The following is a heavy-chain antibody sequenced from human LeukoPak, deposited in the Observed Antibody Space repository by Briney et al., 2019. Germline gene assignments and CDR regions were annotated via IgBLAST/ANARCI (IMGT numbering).Heavy chain of an antibody. Sequence: SDTLSLTCAVYGGSLSYYYWSWIRQPPEKGLEWIGEINRSGSTNYNPSLKSRVSISVGTSKNQFSLKLSSVTAADTAVYYCARGGFYCGDDCYVDYWGQGTLVTVSS. V-gene: IGHV4-34*01. CDR2: INRSGST. CDR1: GGSLSYYY. J-gene: IGHJ4*02. D-gene: IGHD2-21*02. CDR3: ARGGFYCGDDCYVDY.